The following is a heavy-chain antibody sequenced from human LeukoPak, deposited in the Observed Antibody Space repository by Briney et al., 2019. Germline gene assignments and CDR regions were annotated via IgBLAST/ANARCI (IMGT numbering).Heavy chain of an antibody. Sequence: SETLSLTCAVYSGSFSGYYWSWIRQPPGKGLEWIGEINHSGSTNYNPSLKSRVTISVDTSKNQCSLKLSSVTAADTAVYYCARAAYYGPHWAYWGQGTLVTVSS. CDR3: ARAAYYGPHWAY. V-gene: IGHV4-34*01. CDR2: INHSGST. J-gene: IGHJ4*02. CDR1: SGSFSGYY. D-gene: IGHD4-17*01.